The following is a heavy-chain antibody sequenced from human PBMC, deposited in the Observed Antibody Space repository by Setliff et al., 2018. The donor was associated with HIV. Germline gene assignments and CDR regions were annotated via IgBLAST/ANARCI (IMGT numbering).Heavy chain of an antibody. Sequence: ASVKVSCKASGYTFTKYGLSWVRQAPGQGLEWMGWISGYNGNTNYAQKLQGRVTMTTDTSTSTAYMELRSLRSDDTAVYYCAAIAAAALRGTFDIWGQGTMVTVSS. D-gene: IGHD6-13*01. CDR2: ISGYNGNT. J-gene: IGHJ3*02. V-gene: IGHV1-18*01. CDR3: AAIAAAALRGTFDI. CDR1: GYTFTKYG.